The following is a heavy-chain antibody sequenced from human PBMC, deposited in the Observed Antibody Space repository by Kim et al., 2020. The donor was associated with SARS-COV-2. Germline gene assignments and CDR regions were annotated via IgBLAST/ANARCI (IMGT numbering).Heavy chain of an antibody. Sequence: KGRYTISRDDSKNTLYLQMNSLKTEDTAVYYCTTDTPGIAVAGREYYFDYWGQGTLVTVSS. V-gene: IGHV3-15*01. D-gene: IGHD6-19*01. CDR3: TTDTPGIAVAGREYYFDY. J-gene: IGHJ4*02.